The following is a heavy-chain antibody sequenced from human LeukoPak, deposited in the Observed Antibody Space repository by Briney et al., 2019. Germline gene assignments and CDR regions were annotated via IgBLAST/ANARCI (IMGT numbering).Heavy chain of an antibody. V-gene: IGHV4-59*08. CDR2: ISYSGST. Sequence: PSETLSLTCTVSGGSISNYYWNWIRQPPGKGLEWIGSISYSGSTNYNPSLESRVTISVDTSKNQISLKLSSVTAADTAMYYCASLYGSGFSFDYWGQGTLVTVSS. CDR3: ASLYGSGFSFDY. J-gene: IGHJ4*02. D-gene: IGHD3-10*01. CDR1: GGSISNYY.